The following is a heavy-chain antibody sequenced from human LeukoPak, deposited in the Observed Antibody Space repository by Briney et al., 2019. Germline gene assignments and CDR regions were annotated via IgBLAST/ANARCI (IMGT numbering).Heavy chain of an antibody. CDR3: AKDLLSGSYSPYGGY. J-gene: IGHJ4*02. D-gene: IGHD1-26*01. V-gene: IGHV3-23*01. Sequence: PGGSLRLSCAASVFTFSSYAMSWVRQAPGKGLEWVSAISGSGGSTYYADSVKGRFTISRGNSKNTLYLQMNSLRAEDTAVYYCAKDLLSGSYSPYGGYWGQGTLVTVSS. CDR1: VFTFSSYA. CDR2: ISGSGGST.